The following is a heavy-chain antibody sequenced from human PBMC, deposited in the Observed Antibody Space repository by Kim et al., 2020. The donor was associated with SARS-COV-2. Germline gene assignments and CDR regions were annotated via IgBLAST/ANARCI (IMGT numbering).Heavy chain of an antibody. D-gene: IGHD3-10*01. J-gene: IGHJ6*02. CDR3: ASAVGSGYDNCYHGMDV. Sequence: ASVKVSCKASGYTFSKHDITWVRQAPGQGLEWMAWISVYNGNTNYAQKFQGRLTMTIDTSTNTAYMELRNLRSDDTALYYCASAVGSGYDNCYHGMDVWGQGTTVTVSS. CDR2: ISVYNGNT. CDR1: GYTFSKHD. V-gene: IGHV1-18*01.